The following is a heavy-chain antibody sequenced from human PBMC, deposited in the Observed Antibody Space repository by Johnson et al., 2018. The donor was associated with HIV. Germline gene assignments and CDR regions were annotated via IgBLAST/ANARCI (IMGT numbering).Heavy chain of an antibody. CDR3: ARVGRNLRWFDAFDI. D-gene: IGHD4-23*01. V-gene: IGHV3-30-3*01. J-gene: IGHJ3*02. CDR2: ISYDGSNK. CDR1: GFTFSSYA. Sequence: QVQLVESGGGLVQPGGSLRLSCAASGFTFSSYAMHWVRQAPGKGLEWVAVISYDGSNKYYADSVKGRFTISRDNSKNTLYLQMNSLRAEDTAVYYCARVGRNLRWFDAFDIWGQGTMVTVSS.